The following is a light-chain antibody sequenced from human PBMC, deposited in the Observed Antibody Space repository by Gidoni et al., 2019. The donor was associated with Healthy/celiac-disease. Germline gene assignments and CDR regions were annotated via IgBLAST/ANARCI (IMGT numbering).Light chain of an antibody. Sequence: QSALTQPASVSGSPGPSITSSCTGTRSDVGGYNYVSWYQQHPGKAPKLMIYEVSNRPSGVANRSSGPKSGNTASLTISGLHAEDEADYYCSSYTSSSTRVVFGGGTKLTVL. J-gene: IGLJ2*01. CDR1: RSDVGGYNY. CDR3: SSYTSSSTRVV. V-gene: IGLV2-14*01. CDR2: EVS.